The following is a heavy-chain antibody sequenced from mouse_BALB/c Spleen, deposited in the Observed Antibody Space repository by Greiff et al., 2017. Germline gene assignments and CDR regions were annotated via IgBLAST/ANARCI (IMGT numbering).Heavy chain of an antibody. CDR1: GFTFSSYA. CDR2: ISSGGSYT. J-gene: IGHJ4*01. V-gene: IGHV5-9-3*01. CDR3: ARYDYDLYYYAMDY. Sequence: EVQLVESGGGLVKPGGSLKLSCAASGFTFSSYAMSWVRQTPEKRLEWVATISSGGSYTYYPDSVKGRFTISRDNAKNTLYLQMSSLRSEDTAMYYCARYDYDLYYYAMDYWGQGTSVTVSS. D-gene: IGHD2-4*01.